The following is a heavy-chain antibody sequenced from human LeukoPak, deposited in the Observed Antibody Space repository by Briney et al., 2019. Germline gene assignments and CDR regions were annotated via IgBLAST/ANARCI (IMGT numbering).Heavy chain of an antibody. V-gene: IGHV3-64*01. J-gene: IGHJ6*03. CDR2: ISINGDST. CDR1: GFTFSSYA. CDR3: ARVPSYYMDV. Sequence: GGSLRLSCAASGFTFSSYAMHWVRQAPGKGLEYVSAISINGDSTYYASSVKGRFTISRDNSKNTLYLQMGSLRVEDMAVYYCARVPSYYMDVWGKGTTVTVSS.